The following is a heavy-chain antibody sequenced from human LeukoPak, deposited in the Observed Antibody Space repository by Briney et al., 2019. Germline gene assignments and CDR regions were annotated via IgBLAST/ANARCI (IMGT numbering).Heavy chain of an antibody. D-gene: IGHD3-9*01. CDR1: GYTFSSYD. CDR3: ARRRFYETLTGYYPAFDI. V-gene: IGHV1-8*01. J-gene: IGHJ3*02. Sequence: ASVKVSCKASGYTFSSYDINWVRQATGQGLEWMGWMNPNIDNAGYAQKFQGRVTLTSNTSISTAYMELSSLKSEDTAVYYCARRRFYETLTGYYPAFDIWGQGTMVTVSS. CDR2: MNPNIDNA.